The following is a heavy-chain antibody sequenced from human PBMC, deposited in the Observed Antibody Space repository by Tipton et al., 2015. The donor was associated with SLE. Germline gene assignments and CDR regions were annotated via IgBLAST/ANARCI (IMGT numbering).Heavy chain of an antibody. D-gene: IGHD3-10*01. CDR1: GFTFNSYW. Sequence: GSLRLSCAASGFTFNSYWMHWVRQVPGKGLVWVSRINTDGIITSYADFVKGRFTISRDNAKNTLYLQLNSLRVEDTAVYYCARDYGAPTEYWGRGTLVTVSS. J-gene: IGHJ4*02. CDR2: INTDGIIT. V-gene: IGHV3-74*01. CDR3: ARDYGAPTEY.